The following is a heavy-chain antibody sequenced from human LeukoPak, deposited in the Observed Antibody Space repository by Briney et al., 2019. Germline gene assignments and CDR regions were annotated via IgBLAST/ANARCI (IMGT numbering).Heavy chain of an antibody. CDR2: ISSSSSYI. J-gene: IGHJ5*02. CDR1: GFTFSTYS. V-gene: IGHV3-21*01. D-gene: IGHD3-16*01. Sequence: PGGSLRLSCAASGFTFSTYSMNWVRQAPGKGLEWVSAISSSSSYIYYADSVKGRFTISRDNAKNSLYLQMNSLRAEDTAVYYCARAWGDWFDPWGQGTLVTVSS. CDR3: ARAWGDWFDP.